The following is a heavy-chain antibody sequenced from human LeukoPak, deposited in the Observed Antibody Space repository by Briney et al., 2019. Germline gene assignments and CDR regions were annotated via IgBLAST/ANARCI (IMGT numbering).Heavy chain of an antibody. CDR1: GFTFSRYG. Sequence: GTYLRLSWAASGFTFSRYGIHWVRQAPGKGLEWVAFIRYDGSNEYYADSVNGRFTISRDNSKNTLYLQINSLRAEDTAVYYCARGDYYYDSSGPDYFDYWGQGTLVTVSS. CDR3: ARGDYYYDSSGPDYFDY. CDR2: IRYDGSNE. V-gene: IGHV3-30*02. J-gene: IGHJ4*02. D-gene: IGHD3-22*01.